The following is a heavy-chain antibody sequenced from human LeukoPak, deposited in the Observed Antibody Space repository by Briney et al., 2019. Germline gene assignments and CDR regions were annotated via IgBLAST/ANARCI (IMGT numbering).Heavy chain of an antibody. CDR1: GYTFTSYG. CDR2: ISAYNGNT. J-gene: IGHJ4*02. V-gene: IGHV1-18*01. D-gene: IGHD3-10*01. CDR3: ARGITMVRGVYYFDY. Sequence: SVKVSCKASGYTFTSYGISWVRQAPGQGLEWMGWISAYNGNTNYAQKLQGRVTIITDTSTSTPYMELRSMRSDDKAVYYCARGITMVRGVYYFDYWGQGTLVTVSS.